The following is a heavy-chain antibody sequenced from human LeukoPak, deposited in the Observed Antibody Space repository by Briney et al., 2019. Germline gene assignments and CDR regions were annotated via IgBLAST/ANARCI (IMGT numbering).Heavy chain of an antibody. CDR2: LTYSGGST. V-gene: IGHV3-23*01. Sequence: GGSLRLSCAASGFIFSSYGMTWVRQAPGMGLEWVSALTYSGGSTYYAASVKGRFTISRDNSKNTLYLQMNSLRAEDTAVYYCAKAREDTYYYDSSGYYFATPLDYWGQGTLVTVSS. J-gene: IGHJ4*02. CDR1: GFIFSSYG. D-gene: IGHD3-22*01. CDR3: AKAREDTYYYDSSGYYFATPLDY.